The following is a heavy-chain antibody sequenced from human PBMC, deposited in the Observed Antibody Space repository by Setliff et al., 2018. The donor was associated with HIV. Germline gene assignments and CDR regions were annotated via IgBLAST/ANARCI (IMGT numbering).Heavy chain of an antibody. CDR3: AREPGDILTGWSFDI. Sequence: TGGSLRLSCAASGFTFSSYSMNWVRQAPGKGLEWVSSISSSSSYIYYADSVKGRFTISRDNAKNSLYLQMNSLRAEDTAVYYCAREPGDILTGWSFDIWGQGTMVTVSS. CDR1: GFTFSSYS. V-gene: IGHV3-21*01. J-gene: IGHJ3*02. D-gene: IGHD3-9*01. CDR2: ISSSSSYI.